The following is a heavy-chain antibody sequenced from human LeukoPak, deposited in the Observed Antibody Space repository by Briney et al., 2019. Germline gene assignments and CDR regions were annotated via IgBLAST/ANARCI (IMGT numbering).Heavy chain of an antibody. CDR3: ARDVKNYYGSGSYPHY. D-gene: IGHD3-10*01. CDR1: GYTFTSYA. CDR2: INAGNGNT. J-gene: IGHJ4*02. Sequence: GASVKVSCKASGYTFTSYAMHWVRQAPGQRLEWMGWINAGNGNTKYSQKFQGRVTIARDTSASTAYMELSSLRSEDTAVYYCARDVKNYYGSGSYPHYWGQGTLVTVSS. V-gene: IGHV1-3*01.